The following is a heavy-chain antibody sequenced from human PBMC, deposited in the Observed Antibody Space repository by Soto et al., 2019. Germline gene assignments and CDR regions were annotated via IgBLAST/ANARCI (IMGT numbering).Heavy chain of an antibody. CDR1: GYTFTSYD. CDR3: AGRGYSSSWYYYYYYGMDV. CDR2: RTPNSGNT. D-gene: IGHD6-13*01. Sequence: QVQLVQSGAEVKKPGASVKVSCKASGYTFTSYDINWVRQATGQGLEWMGWRTPNSGNTGYGQKFKGRVTMTSNNSISTAYMELSSMRFEYTAVYYCAGRGYSSSWYYYYYYGMDVWGEGTTVTVSS. V-gene: IGHV1-8*01. J-gene: IGHJ6*04.